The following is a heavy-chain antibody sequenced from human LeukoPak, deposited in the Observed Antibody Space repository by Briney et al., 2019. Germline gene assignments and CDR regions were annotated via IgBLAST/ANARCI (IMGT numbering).Heavy chain of an antibody. CDR2: IYYSGIT. D-gene: IGHD1-7*01. Sequence: SETLSLTCTVSGGSLTSYYWSWIRQPPGKGLEWIGYIYYSGITNYNPSLKSRVTISIDTSKNQLSLKLRSITAADTAVYYCARGELSLESWGQGTLVTVSS. V-gene: IGHV4-59*13. CDR3: ARGELSLES. CDR1: GGSLTSYY. J-gene: IGHJ5*02.